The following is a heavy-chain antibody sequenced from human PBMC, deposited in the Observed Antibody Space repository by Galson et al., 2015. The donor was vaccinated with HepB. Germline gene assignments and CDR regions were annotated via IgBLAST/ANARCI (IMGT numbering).Heavy chain of an antibody. CDR2: ISAYNGNT. D-gene: IGHD6-19*01. CDR3: ARGAIAVAAINWFDP. V-gene: IGHV1-18*01. Sequence: SVKVSCKASGYTFTSYGISWVRQAPGQGLEWMGWISAYNGNTDYAQKLQGRVTVTTDTSTSTAYMELRSLRSDDTAVYYCARGAIAVAAINWFDPWGQGTLVTVSS. J-gene: IGHJ5*02. CDR1: GYTFTSYG.